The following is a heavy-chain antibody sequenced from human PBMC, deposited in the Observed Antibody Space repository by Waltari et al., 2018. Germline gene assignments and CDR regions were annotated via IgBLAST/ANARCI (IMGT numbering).Heavy chain of an antibody. CDR1: GFTFSSYS. J-gene: IGHJ4*02. CDR3: VREWFGESI. V-gene: IGHV3-48*01. CDR2: IGTNSKSI. D-gene: IGHD3-10*01. Sequence: RLSCAASGFTFSSYSMKWVRQAPGKGLEWISYIGTNSKSIYADSVKGRFTISRDNAKSSLFLQMNSLRVEDTAVYYCVREWFGESIWGQGTLVTVSS.